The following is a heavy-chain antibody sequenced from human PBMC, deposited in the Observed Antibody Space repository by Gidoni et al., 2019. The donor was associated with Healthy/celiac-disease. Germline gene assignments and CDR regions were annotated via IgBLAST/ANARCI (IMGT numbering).Heavy chain of an antibody. J-gene: IGHJ3*02. CDR2: ISWNSGSI. CDR3: AKDIGGEWEHQGAFDI. Sequence: EVQLVESGGGLVQPGRSLRLSCAASGFTFDDYAMHWVRQAPGKGLEWVSGISWNSGSIGYADSVKGRFTISRDNAKNSLYLQMNSLRAEDMALYYCAKDIGGEWEHQGAFDIWGQGTMVTVSS. V-gene: IGHV3-9*03. D-gene: IGHD1-26*01. CDR1: GFTFDDYA.